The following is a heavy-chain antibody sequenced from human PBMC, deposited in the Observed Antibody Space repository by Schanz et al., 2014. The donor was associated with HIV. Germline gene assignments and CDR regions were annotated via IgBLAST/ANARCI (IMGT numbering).Heavy chain of an antibody. D-gene: IGHD5-12*01. CDR3: ARDGSSGYNTMDV. CDR1: GGTFSIYA. J-gene: IGHJ6*02. V-gene: IGHV1-69*01. Sequence: QVQLVQSGAAVKKPGASVKVSCKASGGTFSIYAIIWVRQAPGQGLEWMGGIIPIFGTANYAQKFQGRVTIIADESTSTAYMELSSLRSEDTAVYYCARDGSSGYNTMDVWGQGTTVTVSS. CDR2: IIPIFGTA.